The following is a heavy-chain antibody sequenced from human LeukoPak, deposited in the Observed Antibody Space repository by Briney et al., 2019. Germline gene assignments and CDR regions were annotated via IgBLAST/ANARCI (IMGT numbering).Heavy chain of an antibody. CDR1: GGTFSSYA. J-gene: IGHJ4*02. Sequence: GASVKVSCKASGGTFSSYAISWVRQAPGQGLEWMGGIIPIFGTANYAQKFQGRVTITADKSTSTAYMELSSLRSEDTAVYYCARVGYSNQNDYWGQGTLVTVSP. D-gene: IGHD4-11*01. CDR2: IIPIFGTA. V-gene: IGHV1-69*06. CDR3: ARVGYSNQNDY.